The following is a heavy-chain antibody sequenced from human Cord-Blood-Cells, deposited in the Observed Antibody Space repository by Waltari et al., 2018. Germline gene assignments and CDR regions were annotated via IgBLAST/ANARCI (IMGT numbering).Heavy chain of an antibody. CDR1: GGTFSSYA. J-gene: IGHJ3*02. D-gene: IGHD6-6*01. Sequence: QVQLVQSGAEVKKPGSSVKVSCKASGGTFSSYAISWVRQAPGQGLEWMGGIIPIFGTANYAKKFQGRVTITADESTSTAYMELSSLRSEDTAVYYCARDERYSSSSYDAFDIWGQGTMVTVSS. V-gene: IGHV1-69*01. CDR3: ARDERYSSSSYDAFDI. CDR2: IIPIFGTA.